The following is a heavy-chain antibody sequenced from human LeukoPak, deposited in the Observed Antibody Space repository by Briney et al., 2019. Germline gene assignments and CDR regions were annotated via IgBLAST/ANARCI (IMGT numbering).Heavy chain of an antibody. CDR2: INAGNGDT. J-gene: IGHJ5*02. CDR3: ARDLPGVTTRFDP. Sequence: ASVKVSCQASGYTFTSNAMHWVRQAPGQRLEWMGWINAGNGDTKYSQKFQGRVTITRDTSASTAYMELSSLRSEDTAVYYCARDLPGVTTRFDPWGQGTLVTVSS. D-gene: IGHD4-17*01. V-gene: IGHV1-3*01. CDR1: GYTFTSNA.